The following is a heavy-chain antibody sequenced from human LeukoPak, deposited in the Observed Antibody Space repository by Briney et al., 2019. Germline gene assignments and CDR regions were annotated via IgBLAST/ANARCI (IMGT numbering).Heavy chain of an antibody. V-gene: IGHV3-64*01. CDR3: ASSGDYGDYAIDY. CDR2: ISGNGGST. Sequence: GGSLRLSCAASGFTFSSYAMHWVRQAPGKGLEYVSAISGNGGSTYYANSVKGRFTISRDNSKNTLYLQMGSLRAEDLAVYYCASSGDYGDYAIDYWGQGTLVTVSS. J-gene: IGHJ4*02. D-gene: IGHD4-17*01. CDR1: GFTFSSYA.